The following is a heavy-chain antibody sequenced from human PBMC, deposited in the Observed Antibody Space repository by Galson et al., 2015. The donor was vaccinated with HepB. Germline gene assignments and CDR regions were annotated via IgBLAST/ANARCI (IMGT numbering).Heavy chain of an antibody. CDR1: GFTFSSYG. CDR2: IWYDGSNK. V-gene: IGHV3-33*01. CDR3: AREQNCGGDCYSFDY. D-gene: IGHD2-21*01. Sequence: LRLSCAASGFTFSSYGMHWVRQAPGKGLEWVAVIWYDGSNKYYADSVKGRFTISRDNSKNTLYLQMNSLRAEDTAVYYCAREQNCGGDCYSFDYWGQGTLVTVSS. J-gene: IGHJ4*02.